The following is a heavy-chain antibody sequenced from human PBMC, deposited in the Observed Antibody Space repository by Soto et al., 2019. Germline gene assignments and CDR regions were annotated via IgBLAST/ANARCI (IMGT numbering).Heavy chain of an antibody. V-gene: IGHV4-59*01. J-gene: IGHJ4*02. D-gene: IGHD3-22*01. CDR2: IYYTGST. CDR1: GGSISSYY. CDR3: ARDVYDSRHNAYLDY. Sequence: WETLSLTCTISGGSISSYYWSWIRQPPGKGLEWIGCIYYTGSTNYNPSLKSRVTISVDTSKSQFSLRLNSVTAADTAVYYCARDVYDSRHNAYLDYWGQGMLVTVSS.